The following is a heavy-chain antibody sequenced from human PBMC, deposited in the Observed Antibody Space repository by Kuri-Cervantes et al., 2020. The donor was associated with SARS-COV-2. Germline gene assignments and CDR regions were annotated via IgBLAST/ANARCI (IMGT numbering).Heavy chain of an antibody. V-gene: IGHV1-69*13. J-gene: IGHJ3*02. CDR1: GGTFSSYA. CDR2: IIPIFGTA. Sequence: SVKVSCKASGGTFSSYAISWVRQAPGQGPEWMGGIIPIFGTANYAQKFQGRVTITADESTSTAYMELSSLRSEDTAVYYCARDGLVGLSRAFDIWGQGTMVTVSS. CDR3: ARDGLVGLSRAFDI. D-gene: IGHD3-16*02.